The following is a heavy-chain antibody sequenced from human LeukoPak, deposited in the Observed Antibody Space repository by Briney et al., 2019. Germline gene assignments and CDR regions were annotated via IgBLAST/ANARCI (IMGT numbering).Heavy chain of an antibody. CDR3: ARETYYYDSSGYPPWDY. Sequence: PSETLSLTCTVSGGSISSYYWSWIRQPPGKGLEWIGYIYYSGSTNYNPSLKSRVTISVDTSKNQFSLKLSSVTAADTAVYYCARETYYYDSSGYPPWDYWGQGTLVTVSS. CDR2: IYYSGST. CDR1: GGSISSYY. J-gene: IGHJ4*02. V-gene: IGHV4-59*12. D-gene: IGHD3-22*01.